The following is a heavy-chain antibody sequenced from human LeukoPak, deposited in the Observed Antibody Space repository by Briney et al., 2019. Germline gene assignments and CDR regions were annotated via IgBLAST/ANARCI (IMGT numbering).Heavy chain of an antibody. CDR1: GFTFSSYE. CDR3: AVTGITGTVDY. CDR2: IYSGGST. V-gene: IGHV3-53*01. D-gene: IGHD1-7*01. J-gene: IGHJ4*02. Sequence: PGGSLRLSCAASGFTFSSYEMNWVRQAPGKGLEWVSVIYSGGSTYYADSVKGRFTISRDNSTNTLYLQMNSLRAEDTAVYYCAVTGITGTVDYWGQGTLVTVSS.